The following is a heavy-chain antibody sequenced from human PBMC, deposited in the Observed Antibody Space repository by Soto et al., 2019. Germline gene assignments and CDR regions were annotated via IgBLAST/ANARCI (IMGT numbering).Heavy chain of an antibody. CDR3: ASLMSSGYYYGMDV. CDR2: IIPILGIA. J-gene: IGHJ6*02. V-gene: IGHV1-69*02. Sequence: SMKVSCKASGGTFSSYTISWVRQAPGQGLEWMGRIIPILGIANYAQKFQGRVTITADKSTSTAYMELSSLRSEDTAVYYCASLMSSGYYYGMDVWGQGTTVTVSS. D-gene: IGHD3-10*01. CDR1: GGTFSSYT.